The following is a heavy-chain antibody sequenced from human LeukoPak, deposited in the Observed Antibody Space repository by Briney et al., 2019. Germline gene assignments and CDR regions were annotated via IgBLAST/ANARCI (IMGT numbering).Heavy chain of an antibody. J-gene: IGHJ4*02. V-gene: IGHV3-21*06. CDR1: GFTFSTYT. CDR3: ARGGDCSGGSCSRDGD. D-gene: IGHD2-15*01. CDR2: ISTSSDSM. Sequence: GGSLRLSCETSGFTFSTYTMNWVRQAPGKGLEWVSFISTSSDSMYYADSVEGRFTISRDNAKNSLYLQMNSLRVEDTAVYYCARGGDCSGGSCSRDGDWGQGTLVTVSS.